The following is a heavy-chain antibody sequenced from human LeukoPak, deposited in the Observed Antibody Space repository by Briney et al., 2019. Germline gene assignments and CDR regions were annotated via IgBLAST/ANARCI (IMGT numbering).Heavy chain of an antibody. Sequence: SETLSLTCTVSGGSVSSGSYYWSWIRQPPGKGLERIGYIYYSGSTNYNPSLKSRVTISVDTSKNQFSLKLSSVTAADTAVYYCAREISLVGGSMDVWGQGTTVTVSS. J-gene: IGHJ6*02. D-gene: IGHD6-6*01. CDR2: IYYSGST. CDR1: GGSVSSGSYY. V-gene: IGHV4-61*01. CDR3: AREISLVGGSMDV.